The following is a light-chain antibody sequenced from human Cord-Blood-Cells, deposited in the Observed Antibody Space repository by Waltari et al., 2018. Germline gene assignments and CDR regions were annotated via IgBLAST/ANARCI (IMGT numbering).Light chain of an antibody. V-gene: IGKV1-39*01. J-gene: IGKJ2*03. CDR3: QQSYSTPYS. Sequence: DIQMTQSPSSLSASVGDSVTITCRASQSISSYLHWYQQKPWKAPKLLIYAASSLQSGVPSRFSGSGSGTDFTLTTRSLQPEDFATYYCQQSYSTPYSFGQGTKLEIK. CDR2: AAS. CDR1: QSISSY.